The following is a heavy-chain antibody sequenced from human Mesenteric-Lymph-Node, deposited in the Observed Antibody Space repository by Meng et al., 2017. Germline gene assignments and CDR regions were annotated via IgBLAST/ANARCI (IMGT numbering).Heavy chain of an antibody. D-gene: IGHD6-19*01. CDR2: IWYDGSQK. J-gene: IGHJ4*02. CDR1: GFTFSRYA. V-gene: IGHV3-33*03. CDR3: AKDEGIAVAGFIDY. Sequence: GESLKISCAASGFTFSRYAMDWVRQAPGKGLEWVAVIWYDGSQKYYSDSVKGRFTISRDNAKNSLYLQMNSLRAEDTALYYCAKDEGIAVAGFIDYWGQGTLVTVSS.